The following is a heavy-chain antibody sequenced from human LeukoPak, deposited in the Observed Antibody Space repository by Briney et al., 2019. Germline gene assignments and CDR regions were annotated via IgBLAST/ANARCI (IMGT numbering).Heavy chain of an antibody. CDR1: GGSISSYY. V-gene: IGHV4-59*08. J-gene: IGHJ3*02. D-gene: IGHD3-9*01. Sequence: SETLSLTCTVSGGSISSYYWSWIRRPPGKRLEWIGYIYYSGSTNYNPSLKSRVTISVDTSKNQFSLKLSSVTAADTAVYYCARLARNYDIYDAFDIWGQGTMVTVSS. CDR2: IYYSGST. CDR3: ARLARNYDIYDAFDI.